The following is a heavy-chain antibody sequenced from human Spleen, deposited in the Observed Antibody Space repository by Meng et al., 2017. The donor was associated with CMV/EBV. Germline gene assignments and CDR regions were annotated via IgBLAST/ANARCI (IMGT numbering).Heavy chain of an antibody. J-gene: IGHJ3*02. V-gene: IGHV1-24*01. CDR1: GYTLTELS. CDR3: ATGLRSSAPEDAFDI. Sequence: QLVRSGAGVKKPGASGNAPCKVSGYTLTELSMHWVRQAPGKGLEWMGGFDPEDGETIYAQKFQGRVTMTEDTSTDTAYMELSSLRSEDTAVYYCATGLRSSAPEDAFDIWGQGTMVTVSS. D-gene: IGHD6-25*01. CDR2: FDPEDGET.